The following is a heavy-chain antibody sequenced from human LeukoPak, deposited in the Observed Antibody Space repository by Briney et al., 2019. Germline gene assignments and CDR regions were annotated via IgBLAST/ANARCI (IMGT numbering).Heavy chain of an antibody. J-gene: IGHJ4*02. Sequence: RASVKVSCKASGYTFTSYAMHWVRQAPGQRLEWMGWINAGNGNTKYSQKFQGRVTITRDTSASTAYVELSSLRSEDTAVYYCARDLYCSSTSCYDYWGQGTLVTVSS. CDR2: INAGNGNT. CDR3: ARDLYCSSTSCYDY. CDR1: GYTFTSYA. D-gene: IGHD2-2*01. V-gene: IGHV1-3*01.